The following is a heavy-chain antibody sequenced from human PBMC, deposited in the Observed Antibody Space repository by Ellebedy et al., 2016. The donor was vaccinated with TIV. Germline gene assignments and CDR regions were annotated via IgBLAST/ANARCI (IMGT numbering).Heavy chain of an antibody. J-gene: IGHJ4*02. CDR2: ITHSGST. Sequence: MPSETLSLTCTVYGGSFSNYYWSWIRQLPGKGLEWIGEITHSGSTNYNPSLKSRVTISVDTSKNQFSLNLSSVTAADTAVYYCARGLARDYWGQGTLVTVSS. CDR1: GGSFSNYY. CDR3: ARGLARDY. V-gene: IGHV4-34*01.